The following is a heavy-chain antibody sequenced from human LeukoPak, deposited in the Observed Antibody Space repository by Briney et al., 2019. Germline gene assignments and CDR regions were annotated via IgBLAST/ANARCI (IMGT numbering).Heavy chain of an antibody. V-gene: IGHV4-59*01. CDR1: GGSISSYY. CDR2: IYYSGST. D-gene: IGHD3-22*01. CDR3: ARALYYYDSSGYPNWYFDL. Sequence: SETLSLTCTVSGGSISSYYWSWIRQPQGKGLEWVGYIYYSGSTNYNPSLKRRGTISVDTSKNQFSLKLTSVTAADTAVYYCARALYYYDSSGYPNWYFDLWGRGTLVTVSS. J-gene: IGHJ2*01.